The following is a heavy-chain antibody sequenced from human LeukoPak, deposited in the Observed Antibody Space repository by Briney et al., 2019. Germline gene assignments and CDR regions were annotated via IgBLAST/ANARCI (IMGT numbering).Heavy chain of an antibody. CDR3: ARGRNYGSGNYVFDY. V-gene: IGHV3-23*01. CDR1: GFTFSSYW. CDR2: INGRGDTT. D-gene: IGHD3-10*01. Sequence: GGSLRLSCAASGFTFSSYWMSWVRQAPGKGLEWVSRINGRGDTTNHADFAKGRFTISRDNSKNTVDLQMDSLRADDTALYYCARGRNYGSGNYVFDYWGQGTLVTVSS. J-gene: IGHJ4*02.